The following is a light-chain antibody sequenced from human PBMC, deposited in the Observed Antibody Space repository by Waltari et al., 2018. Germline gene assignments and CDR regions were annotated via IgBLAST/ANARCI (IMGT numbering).Light chain of an antibody. V-gene: IGKV3-20*01. CDR3: QQYGSSPST. J-gene: IGKJ4*01. CDR1: QSVSSSY. CDR2: GAS. Sequence: EIVLTQSPGTLSLSPGERATLSCRASQSVSSSYLAWYQQKPGQAPRLHSYGASSRATGIPDRFSGSGSGTDFTLTISRLEPEDFAVYYCQQYGSSPSTFGGGTKVEIK.